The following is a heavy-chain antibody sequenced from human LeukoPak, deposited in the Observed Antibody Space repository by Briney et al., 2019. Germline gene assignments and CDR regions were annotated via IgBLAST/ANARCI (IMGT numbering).Heavy chain of an antibody. CDR1: GYPFTGYY. J-gene: IGHJ5*02. Sequence: ASVKVACKASGYPFTGYYFYWVRQAPGQGFKWLGWINSQTGGTKYARKLQGWVSMTRDTSINTVYMELSRLRSNDTAIYYCARQTLCGFAPWGQGTLVTVSS. D-gene: IGHD2/OR15-2a*01. CDR3: ARQTLCGFAP. CDR2: INSQTGGT. V-gene: IGHV1-2*04.